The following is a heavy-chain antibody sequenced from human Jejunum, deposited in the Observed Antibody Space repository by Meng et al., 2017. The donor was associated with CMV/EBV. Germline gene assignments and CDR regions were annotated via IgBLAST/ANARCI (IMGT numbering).Heavy chain of an antibody. V-gene: IGHV3-30*02. CDR1: G. D-gene: IGHD1-26*01. J-gene: IGHJ6*02. CDR2: IRYDGSRK. CDR3: ARDWYPSGSYRRDYNYYHGMDV. Sequence: GMHWIRQAPGKGLEWVAFIRYDGSRKNYVDSVKGRFTISRDNAKNSLYLEMNSLRTEDTALYYCARDWYPSGSYRRDYNYYHGMDVWGQGTTVTVSS.